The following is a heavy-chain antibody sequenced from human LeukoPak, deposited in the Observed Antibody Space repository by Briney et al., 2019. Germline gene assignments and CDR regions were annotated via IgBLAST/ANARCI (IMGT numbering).Heavy chain of an antibody. CDR2: IYYSGST. CDR3: ARHARERIAVAGDYYYFHIDG. J-gene: IGHJ6*03. V-gene: IGHV4-59*08. CDR1: GGSLISSY. D-gene: IGHD6-19*01. Sequence: PSGALSLTRTVSGGSLISSYWSSLRPPPGKGLEWVAYIYYSGSTNYNPSLKRRVTMSVDKTKNQFPFMFSSVTAAATTVYSFARHARERIAVAGDYYYFHIDGSGRGTTVTVSS.